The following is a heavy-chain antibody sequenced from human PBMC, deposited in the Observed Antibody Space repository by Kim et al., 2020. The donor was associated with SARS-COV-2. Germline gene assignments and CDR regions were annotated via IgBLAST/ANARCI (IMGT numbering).Heavy chain of an antibody. J-gene: IGHJ3*02. Sequence: GGSLSLSCAASGFTFSSYWMTWVRQAPGKGLEWVANIKQAGNQKYYVDSVKGRFTISRDNAKNSLYLQMNSLRAEDTAVYYCARDVDLYSIGKVAFDIW. CDR1: GFTFSSYW. D-gene: IGHD3-3*02. V-gene: IGHV3-7*01. CDR3: ARDVDLYSIGKVAFDI. CDR2: IKQAGNQK.